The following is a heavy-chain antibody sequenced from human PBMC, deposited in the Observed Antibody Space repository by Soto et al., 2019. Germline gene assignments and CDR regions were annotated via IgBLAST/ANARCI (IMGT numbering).Heavy chain of an antibody. V-gene: IGHV1-18*01. CDR1: GYSFTSHG. CDR2: ISAYNGNT. J-gene: IGHJ6*02. CDR3: ARDNGFGASDV. Sequence: QVQLVQSGAEVKKPGASVKVSCKASGYSFTSHGVSWVRQAPGQGLEWMGWISAYNGNTNYAQKFQGRVTITTDTSTSTAHMELRSLGSDDTAVYYCARDNGFGASDVWGQGTTVTVSS. D-gene: IGHD3-10*01.